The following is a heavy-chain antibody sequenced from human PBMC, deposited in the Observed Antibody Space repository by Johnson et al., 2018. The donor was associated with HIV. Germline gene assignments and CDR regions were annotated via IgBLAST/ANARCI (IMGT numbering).Heavy chain of an antibody. J-gene: IGHJ3*02. Sequence: VLLVESGGGVVRPGGSLRLSCAASGFTFDDYGLTWVRQAPGKGLEWVSGISWYGGDTGYADSVRGRFSISRDNAKNSLYLQTNSLRVEDTAFYYCARGKGASVGLDAFDIWGQGTMVTVSS. V-gene: IGHV3-20*04. D-gene: IGHD2-2*01. CDR1: GFTFDDYG. CDR3: ARGKGASVGLDAFDI. CDR2: ISWYGGDT.